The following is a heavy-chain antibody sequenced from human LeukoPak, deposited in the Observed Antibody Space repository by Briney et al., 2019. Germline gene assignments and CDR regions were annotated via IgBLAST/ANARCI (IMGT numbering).Heavy chain of an antibody. J-gene: IGHJ4*02. D-gene: IGHD1-26*01. Sequence: GGSLRLSCADSGFTFSSHWMHWVRQAPGKGLEWVSYISSSSSTIYYADSVKGRFTISRDSAKNSLYLQMNSLRAEDTAVYYCAPVSGSYLAFDYWGQGTLVTVSS. CDR2: ISSSSSTI. V-gene: IGHV3-48*04. CDR3: APVSGSYLAFDY. CDR1: GFTFSSHW.